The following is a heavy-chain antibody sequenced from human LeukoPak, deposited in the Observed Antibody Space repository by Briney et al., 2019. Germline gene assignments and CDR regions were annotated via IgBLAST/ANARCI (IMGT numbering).Heavy chain of an antibody. CDR3: ATVSAY. V-gene: IGHV3-74*01. Sequence: GGSLRLSCAPSGVTFNHFWMHWGRQVPGEGLVGGAGINNDGTATYYADSVKGRVTISRDNDKTTVYLQMNGLRAEETTVYYGATVSAYWGQGTLVTVSS. J-gene: IGHJ4*02. CDR1: GVTFNHFW. CDR2: INNDGTAT.